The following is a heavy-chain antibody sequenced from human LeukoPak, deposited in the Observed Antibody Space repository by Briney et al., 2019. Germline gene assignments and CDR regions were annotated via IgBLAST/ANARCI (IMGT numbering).Heavy chain of an antibody. D-gene: IGHD3-3*01. V-gene: IGHV3-48*01. CDR2: ISSSSSTI. CDR3: AREREWLDYYYYYMDV. J-gene: IGHJ6*03. CDR1: GFTFSSYS. Sequence: GGSLRLSCAASGFTFSSYSMNWVRQAPGKGLEWVSYISSSSSTIHYADSVKGRFTISRDNAKNSLYLQMNSLRAEDTAVYYCAREREWLDYYYYYMDVWGKGTTVTVSS.